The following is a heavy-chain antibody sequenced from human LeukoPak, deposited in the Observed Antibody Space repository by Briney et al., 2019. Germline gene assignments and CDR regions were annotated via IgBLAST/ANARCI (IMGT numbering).Heavy chain of an antibody. Sequence: GRSLRLSCAASGFTFSSYAMHWVRQAPGKGLEWVAVISYDGSNKYYADSVKGRFTISRDNSKNTLYLQMNSLRAEDTAVYYCARDRLEYSSPWGAFDIWGQGTMVTVSS. CDR1: GFTFSSYA. V-gene: IGHV3-30*04. D-gene: IGHD6-6*01. J-gene: IGHJ3*02. CDR2: ISYDGSNK. CDR3: ARDRLEYSSPWGAFDI.